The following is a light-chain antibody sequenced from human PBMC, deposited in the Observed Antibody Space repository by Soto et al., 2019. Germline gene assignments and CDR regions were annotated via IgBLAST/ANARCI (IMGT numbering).Light chain of an antibody. CDR3: QQRSNWPPIT. J-gene: IGKJ5*01. Sequence: EFVLTQSPATLSLSPGERATLSYRASQSVSSYLGWYQQKPGQAPRLLIYDTSNRATGVPARFSGSGSGTDFTLTISSLEPEDFAVYYCQQRSNWPPITFGQGTRLEIK. V-gene: IGKV3-11*01. CDR2: DTS. CDR1: QSVSSY.